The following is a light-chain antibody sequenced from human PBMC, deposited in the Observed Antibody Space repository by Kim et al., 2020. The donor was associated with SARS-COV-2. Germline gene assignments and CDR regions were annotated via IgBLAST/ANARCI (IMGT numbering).Light chain of an antibody. Sequence: EIVMMQSPATLSVSPGERATLSCRASQSVSSNLAWYQQKPGQAPRLLIYGASTRATGIPARFSGSGSGTEFTLTISSLQSEDFAVYYCQQYNNWLYTFGQGTKLEI. CDR2: GAS. CDR1: QSVSSN. V-gene: IGKV3-15*01. CDR3: QQYNNWLYT. J-gene: IGKJ2*01.